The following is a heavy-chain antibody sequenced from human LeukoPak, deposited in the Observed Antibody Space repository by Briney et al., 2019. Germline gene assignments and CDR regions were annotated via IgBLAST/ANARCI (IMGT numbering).Heavy chain of an antibody. D-gene: IGHD6-13*01. V-gene: IGHV3-66*01. J-gene: IGHJ6*02. Sequence: GGSLRLSCAASGFTVSSNYMSWVRQAPGKGLEWVSVIYSGGSTYYAESVKGRFTISRDNSKNTLYLQMNSLRAEDTAVYYCARDRVAYSSSWYSRSEDRRRSYYYYGMDVWGQGTTVTVSS. CDR1: GFTVSSNY. CDR3: ARDRVAYSSSWYSRSEDRRRSYYYYGMDV. CDR2: IYSGGST.